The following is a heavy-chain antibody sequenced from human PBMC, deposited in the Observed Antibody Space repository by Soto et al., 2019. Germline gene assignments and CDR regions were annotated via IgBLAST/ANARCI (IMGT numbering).Heavy chain of an antibody. Sequence: SETLSLTCTVSCGSISSYYWSWIRQPPGKGLEWIGYIYYSGSTNYNPSLKSRVTISVDTSKNQFSLKLSSVTAADTAVYYCARAVILTATYYYYYGMDVWGQGTTVTVSS. CDR3: ARAVILTATYYYYYGMDV. CDR1: CGSISSYY. J-gene: IGHJ6*02. CDR2: IYYSGST. D-gene: IGHD3-9*01. V-gene: IGHV4-59*01.